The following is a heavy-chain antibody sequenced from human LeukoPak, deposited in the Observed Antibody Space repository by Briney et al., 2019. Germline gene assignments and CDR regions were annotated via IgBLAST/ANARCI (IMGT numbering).Heavy chain of an antibody. D-gene: IGHD2-2*02. CDR2: IYYSGST. J-gene: IGHJ4*02. CDR3: ARDYRCGSSTSCYNKGIDY. CDR1: GGSISSGGYY. Sequence: SETLSLTCTVSGGSISSGGYYWSWIRQPPGKGLEWIGYIYYSGSTYYNPSLKSRVTISVDTSKNQFSLKLSSVTAADTAVYYCARDYRCGSSTSCYNKGIDYWGQGTLVTVSS. V-gene: IGHV4-30-4*01.